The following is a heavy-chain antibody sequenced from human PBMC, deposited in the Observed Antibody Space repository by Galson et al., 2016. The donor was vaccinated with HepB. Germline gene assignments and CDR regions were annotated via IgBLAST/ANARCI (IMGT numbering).Heavy chain of an antibody. J-gene: IGHJ4*02. D-gene: IGHD3-9*01. Sequence: SLRLSCAASRFSLSSYAMSWVRQAPGKGLEWVSTISGNGVGTYYADSVKGRFTISRDNSKNTLYLQMNSLTSEDTAVYYCAKDRELQYFDWSMPWYWGQGTLVTVSS. CDR3: AKDRELQYFDWSMPWY. CDR1: RFSLSSYA. V-gene: IGHV3-23*01. CDR2: ISGNGVGT.